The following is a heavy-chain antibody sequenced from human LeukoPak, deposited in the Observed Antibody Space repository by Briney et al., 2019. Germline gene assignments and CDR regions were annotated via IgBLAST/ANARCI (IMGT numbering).Heavy chain of an antibody. CDR2: IKSDGSST. CDR1: GFTFDDYG. J-gene: IGHJ4*02. V-gene: IGHV3-74*01. D-gene: IGHD1-1*01. CDR3: ASSIATTGDY. Sequence: PGGSLRLSCAASGFTFDDYGMSWVRQAPGKGLVWVSRIKSDGSSTSYADSVKGRFTISRDNAKNTLYLQMNSLRAEDTALYYCASSIATTGDYWGQGTLVTVSS.